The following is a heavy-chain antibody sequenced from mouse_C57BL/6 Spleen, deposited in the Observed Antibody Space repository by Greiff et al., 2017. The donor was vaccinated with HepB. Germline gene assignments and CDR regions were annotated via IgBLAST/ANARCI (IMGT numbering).Heavy chain of an antibody. CDR1: GFNIKDDY. Sequence: EVKLQESGAELVRPGASVKLSCTASGFNIKDDYMHWVKQRPEQGLEWIGWIDPENGDTEYASKFQGKATITADTSSNTAYLQLSSRTSEDTAVYYCTTGDYDLYYAMDYWGQGTSVTVSS. J-gene: IGHJ4*01. V-gene: IGHV14-4*01. CDR3: TTGDYDLYYAMDY. D-gene: IGHD2-4*01. CDR2: IDPENGDT.